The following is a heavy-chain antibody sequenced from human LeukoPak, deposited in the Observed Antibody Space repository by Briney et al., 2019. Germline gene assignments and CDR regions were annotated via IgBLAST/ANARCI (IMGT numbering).Heavy chain of an antibody. J-gene: IGHJ4*02. V-gene: IGHV1-69*05. CDR2: IIPIFGTA. CDR1: GGTFSSYA. CDR3: ARGLDASMETAYDY. D-gene: IGHD5-18*01. Sequence: ASVKVSCKASGGTFSSYAISWVRQAPGQGLEWMGRIIPIFGTANYAQKLQGRVTISTDESTSTAYMEVSSLRSEDTAIYYCARGLDASMETAYDYWGQGTLVTVSS.